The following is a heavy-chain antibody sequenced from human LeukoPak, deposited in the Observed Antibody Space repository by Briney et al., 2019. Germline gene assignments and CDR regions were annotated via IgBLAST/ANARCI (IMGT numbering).Heavy chain of an antibody. D-gene: IGHD3-16*01. Sequence: GGSLRLSCAVSGFIFRDYWMHWVRQGPGKGLEWLSRIKSDGTTTYADSVEGRFTVSRDNAKNTLYLQMNSLRAEDTAVYYCARDYKFGLDYWGQGTLVTVSS. V-gene: IGHV3-74*01. CDR3: ARDYKFGLDY. CDR1: GFIFRDYW. CDR2: IKSDGTT. J-gene: IGHJ4*02.